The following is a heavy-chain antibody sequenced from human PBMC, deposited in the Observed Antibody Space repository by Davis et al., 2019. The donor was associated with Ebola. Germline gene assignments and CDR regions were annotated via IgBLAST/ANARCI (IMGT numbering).Heavy chain of an antibody. CDR3: ARKPYCGGDCHKYYYYYMDV. D-gene: IGHD2-21*01. V-gene: IGHV3-23*01. CDR1: GFTFSSFA. CDR2: INGKTGST. J-gene: IGHJ6*03. Sequence: GESLKISCAASGFTFSSFAMSWVRQAPGEGLEWVSTINGKTGSTYYPDSVKGRFTISRDDSKNTLYLQMNSLRAEDAAVYYCARKPYCGGDCHKYYYYYMDVWGKGTTVTVSS.